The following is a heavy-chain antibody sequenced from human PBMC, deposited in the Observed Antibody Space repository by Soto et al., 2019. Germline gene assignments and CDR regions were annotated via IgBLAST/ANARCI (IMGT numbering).Heavy chain of an antibody. D-gene: IGHD6-13*01. CDR3: ASRIAAAGTVDWFDP. V-gene: IGHV4-4*02. Sequence: PSETLSLTCAVSGGSISSSNWWSWVRQPPGKGLEWIGEIYHSGSTNYNPSLKSRVTISVDKSKNQFSLKLSSVTAADTAVYYCASRIAAAGTVDWFDPCGQGTLVTVSS. J-gene: IGHJ5*02. CDR1: GGSISSSNW. CDR2: IYHSGST.